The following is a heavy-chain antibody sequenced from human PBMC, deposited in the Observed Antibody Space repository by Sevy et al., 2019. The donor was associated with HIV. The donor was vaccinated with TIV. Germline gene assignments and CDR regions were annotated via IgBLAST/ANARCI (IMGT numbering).Heavy chain of an antibody. J-gene: IGHJ4*02. CDR3: ARYIAAAGTFDY. D-gene: IGHD6-13*01. CDR1: GFTFSDYY. CDR2: ISSSSSYT. V-gene: IGHV3-11*06. Sequence: GGSLRLSCAASGFTFSDYYMSWIRQAPGKGLEWVSYISSSSSYTNYEDSVKGRFTISRDNAKNPLYLQMNSLRAEDTAVYYCARYIAAAGTFDYWGQGTLVTVSS.